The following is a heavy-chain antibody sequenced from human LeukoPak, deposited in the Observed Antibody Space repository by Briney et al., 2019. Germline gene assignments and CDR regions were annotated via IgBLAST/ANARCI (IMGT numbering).Heavy chain of an antibody. D-gene: IGHD6-13*01. V-gene: IGHV3-33*01. CDR2: IWYYGSNK. Sequence: GRSLRLSCAASGFTFSNYGMHWVRQAPGKGLEWVAVIWYYGSNKYYEDSVKGRFPLSRDNSKNTLFLQMNSLRPEDTAVYFCARDLTQLALFDYWGQGTLVTVSS. CDR3: ARDLTQLALFDY. CDR1: GFTFSNYG. J-gene: IGHJ4*02.